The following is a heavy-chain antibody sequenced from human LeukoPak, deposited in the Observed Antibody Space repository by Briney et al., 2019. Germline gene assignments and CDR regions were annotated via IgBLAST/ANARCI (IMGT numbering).Heavy chain of an antibody. CDR1: GYTFTSYG. CDR2: ISAYNGNT. J-gene: IGHJ3*02. V-gene: IGHV1-18*01. D-gene: IGHD3-10*01. CDR3: ARGLLLWFGESPIDAFDI. Sequence: ASVKVSCKASGYTFTSYGISWVRQAPGQGLEWMGWISAYNGNTNYAQKLQGRVTMTTDTSTSTAYMELRSLRSDDTAVYYCARGLLLWFGESPIDAFDIWGQGTMVTVSS.